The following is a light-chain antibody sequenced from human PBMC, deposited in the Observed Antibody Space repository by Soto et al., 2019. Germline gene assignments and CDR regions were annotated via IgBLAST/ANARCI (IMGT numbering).Light chain of an antibody. CDR1: SSNIGSNY. CDR2: RNN. CDR3: AAWDDSLSGSYV. V-gene: IGLV1-47*01. J-gene: IGLJ1*01. Sequence: VLTQPPSASGTPGQRVTISCSGSSSNIGSNYVYWYQQLPGTAPKLLIYRNNQRPSGVPDRFSGSKSGTSASLAISGLRSENEADYYCAAWDDSLSGSYVFGTGTKVTVL.